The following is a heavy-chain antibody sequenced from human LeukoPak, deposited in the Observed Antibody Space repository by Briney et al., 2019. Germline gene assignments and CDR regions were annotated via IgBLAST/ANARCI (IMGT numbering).Heavy chain of an antibody. J-gene: IGHJ3*02. V-gene: IGHV3-7*01. D-gene: IGHD2-2*01. Sequence: GGSLRLSCAASGFTFSNAWMSWVRQAPGKGLEWVANIKQDGSEKYYVDSVKGRFTISRDNAKNSLYLQMNSLRAEDTAVYYCASASPAFDIWGQGTMVTVSS. CDR1: GFTFSNAW. CDR3: ASASPAFDI. CDR2: IKQDGSEK.